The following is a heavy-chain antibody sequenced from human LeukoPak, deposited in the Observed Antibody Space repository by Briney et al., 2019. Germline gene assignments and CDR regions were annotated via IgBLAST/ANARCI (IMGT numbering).Heavy chain of an antibody. CDR3: AKTAPDDFWSGSYYFYGMDV. D-gene: IGHD3-3*01. CDR2: IYPADSDA. V-gene: IGHV5-51*01. CDR1: GYVVTSYW. J-gene: IGHJ6*02. Sequence: GESLNITRKGSGYVVTSYWIAWVRQRPGKGVEWMGTIYPADSDARYSPSFQGQVTISADTSIDTAYLQWSSLKASDTAIYYCAKTAPDDFWSGSYYFYGMDVWGQGTTVTVSS.